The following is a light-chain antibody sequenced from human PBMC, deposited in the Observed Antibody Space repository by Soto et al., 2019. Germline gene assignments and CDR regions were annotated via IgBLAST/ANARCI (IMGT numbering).Light chain of an antibody. Sequence: DIQMTQSPSTLSASPGDRVTITCRASQSISSWLAWYQQKPGKAPKLLIYKASTLKSGVPSRFSGSGSGTEITLTISSLQPDDFATYYCQHYNSYSEAFGQGTKVDIK. J-gene: IGKJ1*01. V-gene: IGKV1-5*03. CDR2: KAS. CDR3: QHYNSYSEA. CDR1: QSISSW.